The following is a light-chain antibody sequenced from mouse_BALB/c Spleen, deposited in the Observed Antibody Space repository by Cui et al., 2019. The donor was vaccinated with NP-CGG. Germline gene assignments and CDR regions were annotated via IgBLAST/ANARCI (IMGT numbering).Light chain of an antibody. V-gene: IGLV1*01. J-gene: IGLJ1*01. CDR2: GTK. CDR3: ALWYSNHWV. Sequence: AVLPQESALTTSPGETVTLTCRSSTGAVTTSNYANWVQEKPDHLFTGQIGGTKNRIPGVPARFSGSLMGDKAALTITGAQTEDEAIYFCALWYSNHWVFGGGTKLTVL. CDR1: TGAVTTSNY.